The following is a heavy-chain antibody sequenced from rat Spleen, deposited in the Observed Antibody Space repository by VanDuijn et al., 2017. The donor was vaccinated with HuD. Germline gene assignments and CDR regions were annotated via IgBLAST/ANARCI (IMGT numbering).Heavy chain of an antibody. CDR1: GFTFSSYW. V-gene: IGHV5-31*01. D-gene: IGHD1-9*01. Sequence: EVQLVESGGGLVQPGRSLKVSCVASGFTFSSYWMYWIRQAPGKGLEWVASITPGGDNSYYRDSVKGRFTISRDVAKSTLYLQMNSLRSEDTATYYCTKDQTYYGLFDCWGQGVMVTVSS. CDR2: ITPGGDNS. J-gene: IGHJ2*01. CDR3: TKDQTYYGLFDC.